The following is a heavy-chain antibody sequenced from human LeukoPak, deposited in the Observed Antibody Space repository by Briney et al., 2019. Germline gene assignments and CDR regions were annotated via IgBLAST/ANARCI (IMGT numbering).Heavy chain of an antibody. J-gene: IGHJ3*02. V-gene: IGHV3-21*01. D-gene: IGHD6-6*01. CDR3: ARGSFPWDAFDI. CDR1: GFTFSSYS. CDR2: ISSSSSYI. Sequence: GGSLRLSCAASGFTFSSYSMNWVRQAPGKGLEWVSSISSSSSYIYYADSGKGRFTISRDNAKNSLYLQMNSLRAEDTAVYYCARGSFPWDAFDIWGQGTMVTVSS.